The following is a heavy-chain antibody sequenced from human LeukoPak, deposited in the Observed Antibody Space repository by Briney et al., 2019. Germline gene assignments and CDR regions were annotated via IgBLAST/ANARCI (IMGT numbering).Heavy chain of an antibody. Sequence: SVKVSCKASGYTFIDQYVHWVRQAPGQGLEWMGGIIPIFGTANYAQKFQGRVTITTDESTSTAYMELSSLRSEDTAVYYCASSATVTTDYYYYMDVWGKGTTVTVSS. D-gene: IGHD4-17*01. CDR3: ASSATVTTDYYYYMDV. V-gene: IGHV1-69*05. CDR2: IIPIFGTA. J-gene: IGHJ6*03. CDR1: GYTFIDQY.